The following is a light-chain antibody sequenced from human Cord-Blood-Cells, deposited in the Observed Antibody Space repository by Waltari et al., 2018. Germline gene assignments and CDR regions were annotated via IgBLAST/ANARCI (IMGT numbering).Light chain of an antibody. J-gene: IGKJ5*01. Sequence: DIQLTQSPSFLSASVGARVTITCRASQGISSYLAWYQQKPGKAPKLLIYAASTLQSGVPSRFSGSGSWTEFTLTISSLQPEDFATYYCQQLNSYFGQGTRLEIK. CDR3: QQLNSY. V-gene: IGKV1-9*01. CDR1: QGISSY. CDR2: AAS.